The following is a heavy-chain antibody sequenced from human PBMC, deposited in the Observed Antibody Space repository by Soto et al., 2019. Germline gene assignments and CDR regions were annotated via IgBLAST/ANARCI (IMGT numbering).Heavy chain of an antibody. CDR1: GFTFEDYA. Sequence: PGGSLRLSCSTSGFTFEDYAVHWVRQSSRKGLEWVSFINADGSDRYYADSVKGRFTISRDNTKGSFYLQMDRLRLEDTAIYYCAKATFYFDSSPFDSCGQGPLVTVSS. V-gene: IGHV3-43D*04. CDR2: INADGSDR. CDR3: AKATFYFDSSPFDS. D-gene: IGHD1-26*01. J-gene: IGHJ4*02.